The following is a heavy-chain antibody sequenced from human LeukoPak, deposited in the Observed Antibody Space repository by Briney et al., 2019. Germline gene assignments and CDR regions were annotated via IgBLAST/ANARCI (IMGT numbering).Heavy chain of an antibody. CDR1: GFTFSSYS. CDR3: ARDLVPSSYGSGSYAY. Sequence: PGGSLRLSCAASGFTFSSYSMNWVRQAPGKGLEWVSSISSSSSYIYYADSVKGRFTISRDNAKNSLYLQMNSLRAEDTAVYYCARDLVPSSYGSGSYAYWGQGTLVTVSS. J-gene: IGHJ4*02. V-gene: IGHV3-21*01. CDR2: ISSSSSYI. D-gene: IGHD3-10*01.